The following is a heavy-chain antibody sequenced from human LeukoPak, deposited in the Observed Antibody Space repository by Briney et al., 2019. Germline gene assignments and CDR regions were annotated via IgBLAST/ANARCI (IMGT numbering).Heavy chain of an antibody. Sequence: GGSLRLSCAASGFTFSNYWMSWVRQAPGKGLEWVANIKEDGSEKHYVDSVKGRFTISRDNAKNSLYLQSLYLQMNSLRVEDTAVYYCARAHYSGFDYWGQGTLVTVSS. J-gene: IGHJ4*02. V-gene: IGHV3-7*01. CDR1: GFTFSNYW. D-gene: IGHD6-13*01. CDR2: IKEDGSEK. CDR3: ARAHYSGFDY.